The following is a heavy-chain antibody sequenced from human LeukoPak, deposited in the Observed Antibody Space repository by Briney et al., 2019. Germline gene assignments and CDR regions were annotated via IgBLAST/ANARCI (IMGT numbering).Heavy chain of an antibody. CDR2: IKDDGSEE. CDR3: ARFTRRYSEDY. Sequence: GGSLRLSCAASGFNFNNYWMSWLRQAPGRGLEWVANIKDDGSEEYYVDSVKGRFTTVRDNAYNSLYLQMNSLRVEDTAIYFCARFTRRYSEDYWGQGTLVSVSS. J-gene: IGHJ4*02. CDR1: GFNFNNYW. V-gene: IGHV3-7*03. D-gene: IGHD2-2*02.